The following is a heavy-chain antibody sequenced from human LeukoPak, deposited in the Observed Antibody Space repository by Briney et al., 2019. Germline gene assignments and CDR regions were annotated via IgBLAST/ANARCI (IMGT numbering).Heavy chain of an antibody. V-gene: IGHV1-8*03. D-gene: IGHD6-19*01. CDR1: GYTFTTYD. CDR2: LNPNSGNA. Sequence: ASVKVSCKSSGYTFTTYDINWVRQATGQGLEWMGWLNPNSGNAGYAQKFQGRVTITRNTSINTAYMELSSLRSEDTAVYYCARMTVSGRDNWFDPWGQGTLVTVSS. CDR3: ARMTVSGRDNWFDP. J-gene: IGHJ5*02.